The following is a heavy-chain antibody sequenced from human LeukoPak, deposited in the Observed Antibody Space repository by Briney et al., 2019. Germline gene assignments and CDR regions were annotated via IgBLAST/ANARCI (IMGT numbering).Heavy chain of an antibody. CDR2: IYHSGST. Sequence: SETLSLTCSVSDYSITNGYYWGWIRQPPGKGLEWIGSIYHSGSTFYNPSLKSRVTISVDTSKDQFSLKLNSVTAADTAVYYCARGQCSSGDCLSFDYWGQGTLVTVSS. J-gene: IGHJ4*02. CDR1: DYSITNGYY. CDR3: ARGQCSSGDCLSFDY. V-gene: IGHV4-38-2*02. D-gene: IGHD2-21*02.